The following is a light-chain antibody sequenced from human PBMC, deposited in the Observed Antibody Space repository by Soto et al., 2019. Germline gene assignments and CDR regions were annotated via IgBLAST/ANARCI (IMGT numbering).Light chain of an antibody. Sequence: QSALTQPASGSGSPGQSITISCTGTRSDVGGYNYVSWYQQHPGKAPKLMIYEVSNRPSGVSNRFSGSKSGNTASLTISGLQAEDEADYYCSSYTSSSTLGVFGGGTKVTVL. CDR1: RSDVGGYNY. CDR2: EVS. V-gene: IGLV2-14*01. CDR3: SSYTSSSTLGV. J-gene: IGLJ3*02.